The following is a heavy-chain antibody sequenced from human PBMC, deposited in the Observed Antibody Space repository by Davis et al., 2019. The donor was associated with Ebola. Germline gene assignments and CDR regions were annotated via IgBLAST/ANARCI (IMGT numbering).Heavy chain of an antibody. J-gene: IGHJ6*02. CDR1: GGTFSSYA. Sequence: SVKVSCKASGGTFSSYAISWVRQAPGQGLEWMGGIIPISGTANYAQKFQGRVTITADESTSTAYMELSSLRSEDTAVYYCAKTPGCGGDCYYKVYYYYGMDVWGQGTTVTVSS. D-gene: IGHD2-21*01. V-gene: IGHV1-69*13. CDR2: IIPISGTA. CDR3: AKTPGCGGDCYYKVYYYYGMDV.